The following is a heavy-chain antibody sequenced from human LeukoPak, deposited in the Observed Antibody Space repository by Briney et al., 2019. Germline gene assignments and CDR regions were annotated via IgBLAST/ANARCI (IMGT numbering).Heavy chain of an antibody. V-gene: IGHV3-66*01. D-gene: IGHD5-18*01. CDR2: IYKVGNT. CDR3: GRYDYGYSAVDY. Sequence: GGSLRLSCAASGFTVSNNYMSWVRQAPGKGLEWVSVIYKVGNTYYADFVRGRLTISRDNSKNTLFLQMNSLRAEDTAVYYCGRYDYGYSAVDYWGQGTLVTVSS. CDR1: GFTVSNNY. J-gene: IGHJ4*02.